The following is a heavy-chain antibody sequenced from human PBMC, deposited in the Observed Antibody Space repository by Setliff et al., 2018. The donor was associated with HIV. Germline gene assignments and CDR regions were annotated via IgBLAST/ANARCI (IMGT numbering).Heavy chain of an antibody. D-gene: IGHD1-26*01. Sequence: TLSPTCSVSGGSISSYYWTWIRQPPNKGLEWIGYIYYSGNTKYNPALQSRVTMSVDTSKNQSSLELSSVTTADTAVYYCARVARGTYYSVQNWGQGALVTVSS. CDR1: GGSISSYY. V-gene: IGHV4-59*01. CDR3: ARVARGTYYSVQN. CDR2: IYYSGNT. J-gene: IGHJ1*01.